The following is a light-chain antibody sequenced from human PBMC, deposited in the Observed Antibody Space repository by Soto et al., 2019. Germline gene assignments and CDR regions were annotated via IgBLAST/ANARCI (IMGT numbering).Light chain of an antibody. V-gene: IGKV1-39*01. CDR2: TAS. J-gene: IGKJ5*01. CDR1: QSISTY. Sequence: DIQMTQSPSSLSASVGDRVTITCRASQSISTYLNWYHQKPGKAPNLLMYTASNLQSGVPSRFSGSGSGTDFTLTISSLQPEDFATYYCQQSYSTPISFGQGTRLEI. CDR3: QQSYSTPIS.